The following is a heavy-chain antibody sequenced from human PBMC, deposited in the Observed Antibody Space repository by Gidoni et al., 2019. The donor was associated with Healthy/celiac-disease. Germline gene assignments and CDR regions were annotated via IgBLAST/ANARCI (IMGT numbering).Heavy chain of an antibody. Sequence: QVQLVESGGGVVQPGRSLRLSCAASGFTFSSYAMHWVRQAPGKGLEWVAVISYDGSNKYYADSVKGRFTISRDNSKNTLYLQMNSLRAEDTAVYYCARDSLKSSGWYNLFDYWGQGTLVTVSS. CDR3: ARDSLKSSGWYNLFDY. J-gene: IGHJ4*02. CDR2: ISYDGSNK. CDR1: GFTFSSYA. D-gene: IGHD6-19*01. V-gene: IGHV3-30-3*01.